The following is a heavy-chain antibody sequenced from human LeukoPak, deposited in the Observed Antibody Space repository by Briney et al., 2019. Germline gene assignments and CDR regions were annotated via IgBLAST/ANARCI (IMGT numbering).Heavy chain of an antibody. D-gene: IGHD3-9*01. CDR1: GFTFSSYA. J-gene: IGHJ4*02. Sequence: GGSLRLSCAASGFTFSSYAMNWVRQAPGKGLEWVAGISSGDRTFHAESVKGRFTISRDKSKDTLYLQMNSLRAEDTAVYYSAKDATASPYFHWFDNWGQGTQVIVSS. V-gene: IGHV3-23*01. CDR3: AKDATASPYFHWFDN. CDR2: ISSGDRT.